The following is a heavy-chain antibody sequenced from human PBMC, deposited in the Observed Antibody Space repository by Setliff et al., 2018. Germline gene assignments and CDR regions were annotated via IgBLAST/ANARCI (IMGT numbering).Heavy chain of an antibody. J-gene: IGHJ5*02. Sequence: ASVKVSCKASGYTFRQSIVSWVRQAPGQGLEWLGWIGVNSGNTYSAQRFQGRVSLTTDESTNTAYLELRGLRSDDTAVYYCMRLVRFCSRTVCQRTSGDEAWGQGTLVTVSS. V-gene: IGHV1-18*01. CDR3: MRLVRFCSRTVCQRTSGDEA. CDR1: GYTFRQSI. D-gene: IGHD3-3*01. CDR2: IGVNSGNT.